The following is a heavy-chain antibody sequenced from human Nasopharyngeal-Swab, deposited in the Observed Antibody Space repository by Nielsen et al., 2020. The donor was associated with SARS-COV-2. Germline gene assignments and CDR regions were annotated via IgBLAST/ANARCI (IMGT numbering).Heavy chain of an antibody. CDR1: GFAFSSFG. CDR2: IAHDASNE. Sequence: GGSLRLSCAASGFAFSSFGMHWVRQAPGKGLEWVAFIAHDASNEYYGDSVKGRFSISRNSSKNTLYLQMDSLRGEDTAAYYCARDAPAHYGAFYWGRGTLITVSS. J-gene: IGHJ4*02. CDR3: ARDAPAHYGAFY. D-gene: IGHD4-17*01. V-gene: IGHV3-30*03.